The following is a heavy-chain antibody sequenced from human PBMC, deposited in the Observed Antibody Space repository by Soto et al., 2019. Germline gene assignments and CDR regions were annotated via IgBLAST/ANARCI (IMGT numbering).Heavy chain of an antibody. D-gene: IGHD3-10*01. CDR3: ARDRFSSGSYYILNWFDP. CDR2: IIPIFGTA. J-gene: IGHJ5*02. V-gene: IGHV1-69*01. CDR1: GGTFSSYA. Sequence: QVQLVQSGAEVKKPGSSVKVSCKASGGTFSSYAISWVRQAPGQGLEWMGGIIPIFGTANYAQKFQGRVTTTADESTSTAYMELSSLRSEDTAVYYCARDRFSSGSYYILNWFDPWGQGTLVTVSS.